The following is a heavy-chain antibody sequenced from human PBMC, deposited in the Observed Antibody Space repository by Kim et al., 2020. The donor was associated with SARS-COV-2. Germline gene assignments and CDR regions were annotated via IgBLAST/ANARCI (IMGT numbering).Heavy chain of an antibody. D-gene: IGHD5-12*01. V-gene: IGHV6-1*01. J-gene: IGHJ4*02. CDR3: ARERGYERGPLFDY. Sequence: YAVSVKSRITINPDTSTNQFSLQLNSVTPGDTAVYYCARERGYERGPLFDYWGQGTLVTVSS.